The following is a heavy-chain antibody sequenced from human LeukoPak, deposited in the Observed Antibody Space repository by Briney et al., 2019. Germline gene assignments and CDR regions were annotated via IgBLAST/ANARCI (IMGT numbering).Heavy chain of an antibody. Sequence: GGSLRLSCAASGFTFDDYAMHWVRQAPGKGLEWVSGISWNSGSIGYADSVKGRFTISRDNAKNSLYLQMNSLRAEDTALYYCAKVRDYGSGSLDYWGQRTLVTVSS. V-gene: IGHV3-9*01. D-gene: IGHD3-10*01. CDR3: AKVRDYGSGSLDY. CDR1: GFTFDDYA. CDR2: ISWNSGSI. J-gene: IGHJ4*02.